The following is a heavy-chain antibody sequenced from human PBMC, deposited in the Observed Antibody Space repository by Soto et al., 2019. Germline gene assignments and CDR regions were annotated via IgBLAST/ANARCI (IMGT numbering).Heavy chain of an antibody. J-gene: IGHJ4*02. V-gene: IGHV1-3*01. D-gene: IGHD3-10*01. CDR3: ARDHYYGSGSYNYFDY. Sequence: QVQLVQSGAEVKKPGASVKVSCKASGYTFTRYTMHWVRQAPGQRLEWMGWINAGNGKTKYSEKFQGRVTITRDTSATTAYMELSSLRCEDTAVYYCARDHYYGSGSYNYFDYWGQGTLVTVSS. CDR2: INAGNGKT. CDR1: GYTFTRYT.